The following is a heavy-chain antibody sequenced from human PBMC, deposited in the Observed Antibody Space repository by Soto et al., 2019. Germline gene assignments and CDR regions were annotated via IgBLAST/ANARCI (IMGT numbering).Heavy chain of an antibody. Sequence: GGSLRLSCAASGLTFSSYWMSWVRQAPGKGLEWVANIKQDGSEKYYVDSVKDRFTISRDNAKNSLYLQMNSLRAEDTAVYYCARVPSRGRIYMYCGVDIGDRMDVWGQGTTVTVSA. J-gene: IGHJ6*01. CDR1: GLTFSSYW. D-gene: IGHD3-3*01. CDR2: IKQDGSEK. V-gene: IGHV3-7*01. CDR3: ARVPSRGRIYMYCGVDIGDRMDV.